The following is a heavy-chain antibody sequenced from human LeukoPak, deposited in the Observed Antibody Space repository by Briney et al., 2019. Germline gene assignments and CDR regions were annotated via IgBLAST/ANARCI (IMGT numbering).Heavy chain of an antibody. D-gene: IGHD2-15*01. CDR3: SGVGRTSYFDY. Sequence: SVKVSCKASGGTFSSYAISWVRQAPGQGLEWMGGIIPIFGTANYAQKFQGRVTITTDESTSKANMDLNIQRSEEAAVYVCSGVGRTSYFDYWGQGTLVTVSS. V-gene: IGHV1-69*05. CDR2: IIPIFGTA. CDR1: GGTFSSYA. J-gene: IGHJ4*02.